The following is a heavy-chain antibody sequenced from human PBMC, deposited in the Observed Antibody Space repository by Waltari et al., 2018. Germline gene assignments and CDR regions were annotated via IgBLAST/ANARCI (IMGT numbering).Heavy chain of an antibody. Sequence: VQLQESGPGLVKPSETLSLTCTVSGGSISSYYWSWIRQPPGKGLEWVANIKQDGSTKYYVDSVKGRFTISRDNAKNSLYLQMNSLRAEDTAVYYCGRDRGWRQHDYWGQGTLVTVSS. J-gene: IGHJ4*02. D-gene: IGHD5-12*01. V-gene: IGHV3-7*01. CDR3: GRDRGWRQHDY. CDR2: IKQDGSTK. CDR1: GGSISSYY.